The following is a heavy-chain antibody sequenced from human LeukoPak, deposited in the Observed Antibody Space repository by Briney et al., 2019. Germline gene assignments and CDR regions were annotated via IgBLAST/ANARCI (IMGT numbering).Heavy chain of an antibody. CDR1: GFIFGDYV. D-gene: IGHD3-22*01. Sequence: GSLRLSCAASGFIFGDYVMSWVRQAPGKGLEWVSYINHDAKTIYYADSVKGRFTISRDNAKNSLYLQMNSLRDEDTAVYYCAKDSHYDSSGSDYWGQGTLVTVSS. CDR2: INHDAKTI. CDR3: AKDSHYDSSGSDY. V-gene: IGHV3-48*02. J-gene: IGHJ4*02.